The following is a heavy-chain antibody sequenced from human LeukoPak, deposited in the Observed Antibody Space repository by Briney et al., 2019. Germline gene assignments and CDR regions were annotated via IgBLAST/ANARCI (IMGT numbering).Heavy chain of an antibody. V-gene: IGHV3-30*02. CDR1: GFTFNNYG. Sequence: GGSLRLSCAASGFTFNNYGMHWVRQAPGKGLEGVAFIRYNGNNQYYADSVKGRFTISRDNSKNTLYLQMNSLRAEDTAVYYCAREETLSSGWFDYWGQGTLVTVSS. CDR2: IRYNGNNQ. J-gene: IGHJ5*01. D-gene: IGHD6-19*01. CDR3: AREETLSSGWFDY.